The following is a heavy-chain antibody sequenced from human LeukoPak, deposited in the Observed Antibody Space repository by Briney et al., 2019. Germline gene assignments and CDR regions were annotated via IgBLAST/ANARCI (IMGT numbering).Heavy chain of an antibody. CDR3: AKDPVALRYYYYGMDV. J-gene: IGHJ6*02. CDR1: GYTLTELS. D-gene: IGHD3-10*01. CDR2: FDPEDGET. Sequence: ASVKVSCKVSGYTLTELSMHWVRQAPGKGLEWMGGFDPEDGETIYAQKFQGRVTMTEDTSTDTAYMELSSLRSEDTAVYYCAKDPVALRYYYYGMDVWGQGTTVTVSS. V-gene: IGHV1-24*01.